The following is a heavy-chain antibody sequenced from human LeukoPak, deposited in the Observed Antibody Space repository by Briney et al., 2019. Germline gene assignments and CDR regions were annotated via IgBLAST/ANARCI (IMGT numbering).Heavy chain of an antibody. CDR2: IYYSGST. V-gene: IGHV4-59*01. J-gene: IGHJ5*02. CDR1: GGSISSYY. CDR3: AREIGAAGDSRNWFDP. D-gene: IGHD6-13*01. Sequence: SETLSLTCTVSGGSISSYYWSWIRQPPGKGLEWIGYIYYSGSTNYNPSLKSRVTISVDTSKNQFSLKLSPVTAADTAVYYCAREIGAAGDSRNWFDPWGQGTLVTVSS.